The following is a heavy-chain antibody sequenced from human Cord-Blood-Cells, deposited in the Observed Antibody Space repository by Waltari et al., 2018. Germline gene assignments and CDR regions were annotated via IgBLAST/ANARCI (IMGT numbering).Heavy chain of an antibody. CDR2: ISAYNGNT. Sequence: QVQLVQSGAEVKKPGASVKVSCKASGYTFTSYGISWVRQAPGQGLEWMGWISAYNGNTNYAQKLQGRVTMTTDTSTSTAYMGLRSLGSDDTAVYYCARDLFWGRLGHDAFDIWGQGTMVTVSS. J-gene: IGHJ3*02. V-gene: IGHV1-18*01. CDR1: GYTFTSYG. CDR3: ARDLFWGRLGHDAFDI. D-gene: IGHD3-16*01.